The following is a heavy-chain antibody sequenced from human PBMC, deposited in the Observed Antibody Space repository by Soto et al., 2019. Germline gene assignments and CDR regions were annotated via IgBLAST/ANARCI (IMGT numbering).Heavy chain of an antibody. J-gene: IGHJ4*02. CDR3: AKVVSGGHLDY. D-gene: IGHD6-25*01. V-gene: IGHV3-23*01. Sequence: GGSLRLSCVASGITFRSRAMSWVRQAPGEGLEWVSTTTDTDGDRKYADSVRGRFTISRDNSKNQFSLSLTSVTAADTAVYFCAKVVSGGHLDYWGQGTLVTVSS. CDR2: TTDTDGDR. CDR1: GITFRSRA.